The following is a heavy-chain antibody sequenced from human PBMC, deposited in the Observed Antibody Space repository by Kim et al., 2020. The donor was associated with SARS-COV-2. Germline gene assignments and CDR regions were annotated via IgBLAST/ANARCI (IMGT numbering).Heavy chain of an antibody. J-gene: IGHJ5*02. V-gene: IGHV4-59*01. D-gene: IGHD3-10*01. CDR1: GGSISSYY. CDR3: AREQITMVRGVIILGNWFDP. CDR2: IYYSGST. Sequence: SETLSLTCTVSGGSISSYYWSWIRQPPGKGLEWIGYIYYSGSTNYNPSLKSRVTISVDTSKNQFSLKLSSVTAADTAVYYCAREQITMVRGVIILGNWFDPWGQGTLVTVSS.